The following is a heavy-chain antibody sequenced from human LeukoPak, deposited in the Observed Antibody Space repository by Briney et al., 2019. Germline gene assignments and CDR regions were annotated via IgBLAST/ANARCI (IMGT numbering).Heavy chain of an antibody. V-gene: IGHV3-74*01. Sequence: GGSLRLSCAASGFTFSSYWMYWVRQGPGKGLVWVSRINGDGSSTGYADSVKGRFTISRDNAKNTLYLQMNSLRAEDTAVYYCARDFYNAYDYWGQGTLVTVSS. CDR3: ARDFYNAYDY. J-gene: IGHJ4*02. CDR1: GFTFSSYW. CDR2: INGDGSST. D-gene: IGHD2/OR15-2a*01.